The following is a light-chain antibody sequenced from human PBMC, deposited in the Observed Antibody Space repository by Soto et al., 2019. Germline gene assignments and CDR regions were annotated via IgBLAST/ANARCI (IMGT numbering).Light chain of an antibody. Sequence: EIVLTQSPGTLSLSPGERATLSCRASQSVSSNYLTWYQQKPGQAPRFLIFGASSRATGVPDRFSGSGSGTDFTLTVSRLEPEDFAVYYCQQYFFSPITFGQGTRLEIK. J-gene: IGKJ5*01. CDR1: QSVSSNY. CDR2: GAS. CDR3: QQYFFSPIT. V-gene: IGKV3-20*01.